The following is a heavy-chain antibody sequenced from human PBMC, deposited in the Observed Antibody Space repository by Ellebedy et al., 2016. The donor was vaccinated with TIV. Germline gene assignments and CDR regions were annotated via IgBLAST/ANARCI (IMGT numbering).Heavy chain of an antibody. CDR1: GGPFIGYY. V-gene: IGHV4-34*01. CDR3: ARGRYYYGLGTLDN. D-gene: IGHD3-10*01. CDR2: ITHSGGT. J-gene: IGHJ4*02. Sequence: SETLSLTCGVSGGPFIGYYWTWIRQPPGKGLEWIGEITHSGGTSYNPSLKSRVTISIDASKNQFSLNLSSVTAADSAVYYCARGRYYYGLGTLDNWGQGTLVTVSS.